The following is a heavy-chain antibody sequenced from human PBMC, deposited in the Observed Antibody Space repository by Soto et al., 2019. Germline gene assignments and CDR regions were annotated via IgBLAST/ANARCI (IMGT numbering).Heavy chain of an antibody. CDR2: IFYGGPA. V-gene: IGHV4-31*03. CDR3: ARGLNYAKQDAFDV. CDR1: GGSISSGGYY. D-gene: IGHD2-2*01. Sequence: QVQLQESGPGLVKPSQTLSVTCTVSGGSISSGGYYWSWMRQHPGKGLEWFGYIFYGGPAYYTASLKSRVTISVDTSKSQFSLKLSSVTAADTAVYYCARGLNYAKQDAFDVWGQGTMVTVSS. J-gene: IGHJ3*01.